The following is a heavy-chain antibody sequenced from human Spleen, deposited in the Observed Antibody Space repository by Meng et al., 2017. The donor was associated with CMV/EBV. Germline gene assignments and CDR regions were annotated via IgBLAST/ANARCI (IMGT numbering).Heavy chain of an antibody. CDR1: GYTFRGYY. V-gene: IGHV1-2*02. J-gene: IGHJ6*02. CDR2: INPNSGDT. Sequence: ASVKVSCKASGYTFRGYYIHWVRQAPGQGLEWMGWINPNSGDTNYAQRFQGRVTVTRDTSISTAYMELSRLRSDDTAVYYCARVAAFTPPYGSGTPGVMGVWGQGTTVTVSS. CDR3: ARVAAFTPPYGSGTPGVMGV. D-gene: IGHD3-10*01.